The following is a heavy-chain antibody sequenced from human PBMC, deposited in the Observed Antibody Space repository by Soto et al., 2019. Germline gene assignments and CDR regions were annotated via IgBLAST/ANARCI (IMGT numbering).Heavy chain of an antibody. V-gene: IGHV4-59*11. CDR2: IYSSGST. J-gene: IGHJ6*03. Sequence: QVQLQESGPGLVKPSETLSLICTVSGGSISSHYWSWIRQSPGKGLEWIGYIYSSGSTNYNPSLKSRVPISVDTATSQFSLKLGSVTAADTADHCGARGRAEYTGYGPSYMDFWGKGTKVTVSS. D-gene: IGHD5-12*01. CDR1: GGSISSHY. CDR3: ARGRAEYTGYGPSYMDF.